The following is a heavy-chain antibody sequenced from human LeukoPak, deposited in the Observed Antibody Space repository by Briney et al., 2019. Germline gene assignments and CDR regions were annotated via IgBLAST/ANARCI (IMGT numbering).Heavy chain of an antibody. CDR3: AIDMRSLDAFAV. Sequence: PGGSLRLSCAASGFTFSSYNMNWVRQAPGKGLEWVSSISSTSNYIYYADSVKGRFTISRDNAKNSLYLQMNSLRAEDTALYYCAIDMRSLDAFAVWGQGTLVIVSS. V-gene: IGHV3-21*04. J-gene: IGHJ3*01. CDR2: ISSTSNYI. CDR1: GFTFSSYN. D-gene: IGHD2-2*01.